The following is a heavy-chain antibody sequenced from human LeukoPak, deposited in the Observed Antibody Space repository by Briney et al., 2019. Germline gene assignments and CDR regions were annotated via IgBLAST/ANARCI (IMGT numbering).Heavy chain of an antibody. Sequence: PSETLSLTCTVSGGSISSYYWSWIRQPPGKGLEWIGYIYYSGSTNYNPSLKSRVTISVDTSKNQFSLKLSSVTAADTAVYYCARAFPTYYYDSGGLDFDPWGQGTLVTVSS. CDR3: ARAFPTYYYDSGGLDFDP. CDR2: IYYSGST. V-gene: IGHV4-59*01. CDR1: GGSISSYY. D-gene: IGHD3-22*01. J-gene: IGHJ5*02.